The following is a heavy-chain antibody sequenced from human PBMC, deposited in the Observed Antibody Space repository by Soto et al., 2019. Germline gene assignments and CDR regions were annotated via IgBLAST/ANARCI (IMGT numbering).Heavy chain of an antibody. J-gene: IGHJ4*02. Sequence: ETLSLTCDVSVEPMTGGYYWGWIRQSPGKGLEGIGSIYYGGTTYYNPSLRSRLAISIDTSKNQFSLRLSSVTAADTALYYCARGWYYFDFWGQGTLVTVSS. CDR3: ARGWYYFDF. V-gene: IGHV4-38-2*01. D-gene: IGHD2-15*01. CDR2: IYYGGTT. CDR1: VEPMTGGYY.